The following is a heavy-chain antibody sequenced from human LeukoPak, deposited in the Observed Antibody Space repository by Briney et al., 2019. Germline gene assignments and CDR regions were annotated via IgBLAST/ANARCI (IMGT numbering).Heavy chain of an antibody. V-gene: IGHV3-66*01. J-gene: IGHJ5*02. CDR2: IYSGGST. D-gene: IGHD3-16*01. CDR3: ARGGEWLTTNWFDP. Sequence: GGSLRLSCAASGFTVSSNYMSWVRQAPGKGLEWVSVIYSGGSTYYADSVKGRFTISRDNSKNTLYLQMNSLRAEDTAVYYCARGGEWLTTNWFDPWGQGTLVTVSS. CDR1: GFTVSSNY.